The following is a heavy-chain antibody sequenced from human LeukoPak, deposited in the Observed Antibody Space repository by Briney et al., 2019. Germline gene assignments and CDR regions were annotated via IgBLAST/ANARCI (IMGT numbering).Heavy chain of an antibody. Sequence: PGGSLRLSCAASGFTFSDYDMSWVRQAPGKGLEWVSAISGSGGSTYYADSVKGRFTISRDNSKNTLYLQMNSQRAEDRAVYYCAKGRQLMVRYDYWGQGTLVTVSS. CDR2: ISGSGGST. CDR1: GFTFSDYD. J-gene: IGHJ4*02. CDR3: AKGRQLMVRYDY. D-gene: IGHD2-8*01. V-gene: IGHV3-23*01.